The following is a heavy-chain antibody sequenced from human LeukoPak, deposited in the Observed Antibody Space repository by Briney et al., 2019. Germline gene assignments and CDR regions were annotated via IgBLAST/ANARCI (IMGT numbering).Heavy chain of an antibody. J-gene: IGHJ5*02. D-gene: IGHD4-23*01. CDR1: GGSISSYY. Sequence: SETLSLTCTVSGGSISSYYWNWIRQPPGKGLEWIGYIYYSGSTNYNPSLKSRVTISVDTSKNQFSLKLTSMTAADTAVYYCARSDYSGNWFDPWGQGTLVTVSS. CDR3: ARSDYSGNWFDP. CDR2: IYYSGST. V-gene: IGHV4-59*12.